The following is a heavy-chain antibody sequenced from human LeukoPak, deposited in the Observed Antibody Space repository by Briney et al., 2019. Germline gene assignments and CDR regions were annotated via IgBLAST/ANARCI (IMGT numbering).Heavy chain of an antibody. CDR2: IHDSGST. Sequence: SETLSLTCTVSGGSSSSGSYYWSWIRQTPGKGLEWIAYIHDSGSTYNNPSLKTRLSISIDTSKNQFSLKLNSVSAADTAVYYCARVVAAAGNNWFDPWGQGTLVTVSS. CDR3: ARVVAAAGNNWFDP. CDR1: GGSSSSGSYY. J-gene: IGHJ5*02. V-gene: IGHV4-30-4*07. D-gene: IGHD6-13*01.